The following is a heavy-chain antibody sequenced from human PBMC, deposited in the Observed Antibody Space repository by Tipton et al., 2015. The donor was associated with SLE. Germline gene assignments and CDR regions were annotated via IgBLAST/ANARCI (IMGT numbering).Heavy chain of an antibody. D-gene: IGHD3-3*01. Sequence: TLSLTCTVSGGSISSYYWNWIRQPPGKGLEWIGYIYSSGSTNYNPSLKSRVTISVDTSKNQFSLKVTSVTAADTAVYYCASGLRVLDVDYWGQGTLVTVSS. CDR2: IYSSGST. CDR3: ASGLRVLDVDY. V-gene: IGHV4-59*01. J-gene: IGHJ4*02. CDR1: GGSISSYY.